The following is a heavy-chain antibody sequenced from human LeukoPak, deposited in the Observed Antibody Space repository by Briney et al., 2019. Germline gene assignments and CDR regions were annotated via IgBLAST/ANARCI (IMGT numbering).Heavy chain of an antibody. CDR2: IYDRGPA. D-gene: IGHD3-10*01. J-gene: IGHJ5*01. V-gene: IGHV4-30-2*01. CDR3: ARSRQASGLFNS. CDR1: GGSITSGGYS. Sequence: SETLSLTCTVSGGSITSGGYSWNWIRQPPGKGLEWIGCIYDRGPAYYNPSLKSRFTISVDRPKNQFFLNVTSLTAADTAVYYCARSRQASGLFNSWGQGTLVVVSS.